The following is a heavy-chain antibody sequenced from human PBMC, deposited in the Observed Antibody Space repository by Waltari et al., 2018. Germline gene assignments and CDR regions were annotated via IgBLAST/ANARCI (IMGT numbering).Heavy chain of an antibody. D-gene: IGHD3-22*01. CDR2: IYYSGST. Sequence: QLQLPESGPGLVKPSETLSLTCTVSGGSISRSRYYWGWLRQPPGKGLEWIGSIYYSGSTYYNPSLKSRVTISVDTSKNQFSLKLSSVTAADTAVYYCASTVYYDSSGWTYYFDYWGQGTLVTVSS. CDR1: GGSISRSRYY. V-gene: IGHV4-39*01. J-gene: IGHJ4*02. CDR3: ASTVYYDSSGWTYYFDY.